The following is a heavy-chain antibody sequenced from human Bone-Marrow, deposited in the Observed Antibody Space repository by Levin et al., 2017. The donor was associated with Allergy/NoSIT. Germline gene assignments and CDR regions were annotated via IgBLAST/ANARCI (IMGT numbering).Heavy chain of an antibody. V-gene: IGHV3-74*01. Sequence: PGGSLRLSCAASGFTFSSYWMHWVRQAPGKGLVWVSRINSDGSSTSYADSVKGRFTISRDNAKNTLYLQMNSLRAEDTAVYYCARGGAYDYGDYRDYYYYGMDVWGQGTTVTVSS. J-gene: IGHJ6*02. D-gene: IGHD4-17*01. CDR3: ARGGAYDYGDYRDYYYYGMDV. CDR1: GFTFSSYW. CDR2: INSDGSST.